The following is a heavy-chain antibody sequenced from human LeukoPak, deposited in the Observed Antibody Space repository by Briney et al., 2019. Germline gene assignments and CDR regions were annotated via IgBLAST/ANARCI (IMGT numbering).Heavy chain of an antibody. CDR3: ARQGYNTYRFDP. J-gene: IGHJ5*02. CDR1: GFTFSSYA. CDR2: INHSGSM. Sequence: GSLRLSCAASGFTFSSYAMSWVRQSPGKGLEWIGEINHSGSMNYNPSLKSRVTISVDTSKKQFSLEVTSVTAADTAVYYCARQGYNTYRFDPWGQGTLVTVSS. V-gene: IGHV4-34*01. D-gene: IGHD1-14*01.